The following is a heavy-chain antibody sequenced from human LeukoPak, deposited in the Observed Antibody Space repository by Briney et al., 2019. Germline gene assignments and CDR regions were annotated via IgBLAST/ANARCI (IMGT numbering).Heavy chain of an antibody. D-gene: IGHD5-12*01. Sequence: ASVKVSCKASGYTFTSYYMHWVRQAPGQGLEWMGIINPSGGSTSYAQKFQGRVTMTRDTSTSTVYMELSSLRSEDTAVYYCARDPLSRWLQLEGFDYWGQGTLVTVSS. CDR1: GYTFTSYY. V-gene: IGHV1-46*01. CDR2: INPSGGST. J-gene: IGHJ4*02. CDR3: ARDPLSRWLQLEGFDY.